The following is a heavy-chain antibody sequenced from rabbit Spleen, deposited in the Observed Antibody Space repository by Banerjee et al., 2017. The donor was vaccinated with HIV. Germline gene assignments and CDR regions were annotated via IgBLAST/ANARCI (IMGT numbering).Heavy chain of an antibody. CDR2: INAITGKP. CDR3: ARDLASVVGWNFKL. D-gene: IGHD1-1*01. CDR1: GFDFSTYG. Sequence: QEQLVESGGGLVQPGGSLKLSCKASGFDFSTYGVSWVRQAPGKGLEWIACINAITGKPVYATWAKGRFTISRTSSTTVTLQLNSLTAADTATYFCARDLASVVGWNFKLWGQGTLVTVS. V-gene: IGHV1S45*01. J-gene: IGHJ4*01.